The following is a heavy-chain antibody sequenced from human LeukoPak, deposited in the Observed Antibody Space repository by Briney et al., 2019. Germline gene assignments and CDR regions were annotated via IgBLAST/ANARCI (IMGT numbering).Heavy chain of an antibody. D-gene: IGHD4-17*01. Sequence: KASETLSLTCAVSGGSISSGGYSWSWIRQPPGKGLEWTGYIYHSGSTYYNPSLKSRVTISVDTSKNQFSLKLSSVTAADTAVYYCARDSGDYDAFDIWGQGTMVTVSS. V-gene: IGHV4-30-2*01. CDR3: ARDSGDYDAFDI. CDR2: IYHSGST. CDR1: GGSISSGGYS. J-gene: IGHJ3*02.